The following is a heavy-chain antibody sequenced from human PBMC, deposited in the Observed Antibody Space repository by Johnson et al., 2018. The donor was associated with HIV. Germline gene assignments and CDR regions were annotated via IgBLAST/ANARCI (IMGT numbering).Heavy chain of an antibody. V-gene: IGHV3-23*04. CDR2: ISCSGGST. Sequence: VQLVESGGGLVQPGGSLRLSCAASGFTFSSYAMSWVRQAPGKGLEWVSAISCSGGSTYYVDSVKGRFTISRDNSKNTMYLQMNSRRAEDTAVYSCARVDTVDDAFDIWGQGTMVTVSS. J-gene: IGHJ3*02. D-gene: IGHD4-23*01. CDR3: ARVDTVDDAFDI. CDR1: GFTFSSYA.